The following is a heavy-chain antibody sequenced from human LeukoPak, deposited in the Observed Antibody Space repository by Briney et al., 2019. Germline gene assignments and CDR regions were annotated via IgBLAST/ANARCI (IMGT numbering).Heavy chain of an antibody. J-gene: IGHJ4*02. V-gene: IGHV4-34*01. CDR2: INHNGST. CDR3: ARGYSGSYPH. Sequence: SETLSLTCAVYGGSFSGYYWSWIRQPPGKGLEWIGEINHNGSTNYNPSLKSRVTISVDTSKNQFSLKLSSVTAADTAVYYCARGYSGSYPHWGQGTLVTVSS. D-gene: IGHD1-26*01. CDR1: GGSFSGYY.